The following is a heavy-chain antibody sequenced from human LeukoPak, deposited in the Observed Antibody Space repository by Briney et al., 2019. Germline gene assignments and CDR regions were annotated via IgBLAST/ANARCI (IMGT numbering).Heavy chain of an antibody. CDR1: GGTFSSYA. Sequence: SVKVSCKASGGTFSSYAISCVRPAPGQGLEWMGGIIPIFGTANYAQKFQGRVTITADESTSTAYMERSSLRSEDTAVYYCARGPTRDYYDSSGPFDYWGQGTLVTVSS. D-gene: IGHD3-22*01. CDR2: IIPIFGTA. V-gene: IGHV1-69*13. J-gene: IGHJ4*02. CDR3: ARGPTRDYYDSSGPFDY.